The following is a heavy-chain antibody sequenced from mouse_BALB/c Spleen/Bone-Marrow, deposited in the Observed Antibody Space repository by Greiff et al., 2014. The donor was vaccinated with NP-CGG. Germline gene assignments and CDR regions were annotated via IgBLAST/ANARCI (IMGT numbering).Heavy chain of an antibody. CDR1: GFTFDSYN. CDR2: ISSGGGNT. J-gene: IGHJ2*01. CDR3: VRREYDDYFDY. Sequence: EVMLVESGGGLVTPGGSLKLSCAASGFTFDSYNMSWVRQTPEKRLEWVATISSGGGNTYYPDSVKGRFTISRDNAKNNLYLQMSSLRSEDTAFYYCVRREYDDYFDYWGQGTTLTVSS. V-gene: IGHV5-9*03. D-gene: IGHD2-14*01.